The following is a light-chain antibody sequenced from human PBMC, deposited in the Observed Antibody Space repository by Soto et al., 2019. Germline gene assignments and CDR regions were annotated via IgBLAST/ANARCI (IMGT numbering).Light chain of an antibody. Sequence: EKVRTQSTATLSVSPGERSTLSGRASQLISNNLAWYQQKPGQATRLLIYGAYTRATGITTRFSGSGSGTEFTLTISSLQSEDFAVYYCQEYNNWPLTVGGVTKVEIK. J-gene: IGKJ4*01. V-gene: IGKV3-15*01. CDR1: QLISNN. CDR2: GAY. CDR3: QEYNNWPLT.